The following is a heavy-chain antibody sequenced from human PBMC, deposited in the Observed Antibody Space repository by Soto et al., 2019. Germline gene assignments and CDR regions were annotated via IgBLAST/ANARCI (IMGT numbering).Heavy chain of an antibody. CDR2: IYYSGST. CDR3: ARAGHSSPSEEANWFDP. CDR1: GGSISSYY. Sequence: PSETLSLTCTVSGGSISSYYWSWIRQHPGKGLEWIGYIYYSGSTYFNPSLKSRLTISVDTSKNQFSLQLSAVTAADTAVYYCARAGHSSPSEEANWFDPWGQGTLVTVYS. V-gene: IGHV4-59*06. J-gene: IGHJ5*02. D-gene: IGHD6-6*01.